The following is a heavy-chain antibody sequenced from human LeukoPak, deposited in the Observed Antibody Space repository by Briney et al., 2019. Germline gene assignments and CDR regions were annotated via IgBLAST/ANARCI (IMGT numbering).Heavy chain of an antibody. V-gene: IGHV1-18*04. CDR1: GYTVTSYG. D-gene: IGHD3-10*01. CDR3: ARDFMVRGVNTDY. Sequence: GSSVKVSCKASGYTVTSYGISWVRQAPGQGREGMGWISAYNGNTNYAQKLQGRVTMTTDTSTSTAYMKLRSLRSDDTAVYYCARDFMVRGVNTDYWGQGTLVTVSS. CDR2: ISAYNGNT. J-gene: IGHJ4*02.